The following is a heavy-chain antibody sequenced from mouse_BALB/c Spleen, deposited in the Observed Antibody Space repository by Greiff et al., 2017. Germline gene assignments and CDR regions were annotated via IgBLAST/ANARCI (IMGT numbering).Heavy chain of an antibody. CDR1: GYTFTSYV. D-gene: IGHD1-1*01. CDR3: ARDDHYYGSSRYFDV. V-gene: IGHV1-14*01. Sequence: EVQLQEPGPELVKPGASVKMSCKASGYTFTSYVMHWVKQKPGQGLEWIGYINPYNDGTKYNEKFKGKATLTSDKSSSTAYMQLSSLTSEDSAVYYCARDDHYYGSSRYFDVWGAGTTVTVSA. J-gene: IGHJ1*01. CDR2: INPYNDGT.